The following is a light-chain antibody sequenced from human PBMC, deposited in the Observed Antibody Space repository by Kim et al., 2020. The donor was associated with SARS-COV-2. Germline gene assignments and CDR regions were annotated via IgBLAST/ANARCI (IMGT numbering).Light chain of an antibody. V-gene: IGKV3-20*01. J-gene: IGKJ1*01. CDR2: GAS. Sequence: LAPGARATLSCRASQSVSSNYLAWYQQKPGQAPRLLIYGASSRATGIPDRFSGSGSGTDFTLTISRLEPEDFAVYYCQQYGSSPTFCQGTMVDIK. CDR1: QSVSSNY. CDR3: QQYGSSPT.